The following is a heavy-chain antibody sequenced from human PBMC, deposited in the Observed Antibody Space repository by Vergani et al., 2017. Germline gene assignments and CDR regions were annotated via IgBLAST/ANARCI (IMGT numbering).Heavy chain of an antibody. V-gene: IGHV3-9*01. CDR2: ISWNSGSI. Sequence: EVQLVESGGGLVQPGRSLRLSCAASGFTFDDYAMHWVRQAPGKGLEWVSGISWNSGSIGYADSVKGRFTISRDNAKNSLYLQMNSLRAEDTALYYCAKDFRPNYYDSSGYYWGFDYWGQGTLVTVSS. J-gene: IGHJ4*02. CDR3: AKDFRPNYYDSSGYYWGFDY. D-gene: IGHD3-22*01. CDR1: GFTFDDYA.